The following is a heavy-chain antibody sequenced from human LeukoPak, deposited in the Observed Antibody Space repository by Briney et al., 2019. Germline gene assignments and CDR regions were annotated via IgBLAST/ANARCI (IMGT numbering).Heavy chain of an antibody. V-gene: IGHV3-33*06. J-gene: IGHJ4*02. Sequence: GGSLRLSCAASGFTFSSYGMHWVRQAPGKGLEWVAVIWYDGSNKYNADSVKGRFTISRDNSKNTLYLQMNSLRAEDTAVYYCAKETYYYDSSRLDYWGQGTLVTVSS. CDR1: GFTFSSYG. CDR3: AKETYYYDSSRLDY. D-gene: IGHD3-22*01. CDR2: IWYDGSNK.